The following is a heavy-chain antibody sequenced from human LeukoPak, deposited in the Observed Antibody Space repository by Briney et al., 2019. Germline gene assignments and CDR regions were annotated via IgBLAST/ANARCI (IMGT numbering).Heavy chain of an antibody. CDR2: IRYDGSKE. CDR1: GFTFSSYG. J-gene: IGHJ4*02. V-gene: IGHV3-30*02. Sequence: GGSLRLSCAASGFTFSSYGMHWVRQAPGKGLEWVAFIRYDGSKEYYADSVKGRFTISRDNSKNTLYLQMNSLKTDDTAVYYCAKDSRYCYVDYWGQGTLVTVSS. D-gene: IGHD1-14*01. CDR3: AKDSRYCYVDY.